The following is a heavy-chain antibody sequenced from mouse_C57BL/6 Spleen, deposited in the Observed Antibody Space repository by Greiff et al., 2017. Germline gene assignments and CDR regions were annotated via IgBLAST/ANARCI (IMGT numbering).Heavy chain of an antibody. CDR2: IDPETGGT. D-gene: IGHD1-1*01. CDR1: GYTFTDYE. Sequence: QVQLQQSGAELVRPGASVTLSCKASGYTFTDYEMHWVKQTPVHGLEWIGAIDPETGGTAYNQKFKGKAILTADKSSSTAYMELRSLTSEDSAVYYCTDYYYGSFDYWGQGTTLTVSS. V-gene: IGHV1-15*01. CDR3: TDYYYGSFDY. J-gene: IGHJ2*01.